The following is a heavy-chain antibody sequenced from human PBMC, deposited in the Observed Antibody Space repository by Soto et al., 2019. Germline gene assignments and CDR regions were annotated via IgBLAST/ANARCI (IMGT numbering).Heavy chain of an antibody. CDR1: GFTVSSNY. D-gene: IGHD2-2*01. V-gene: IGHV3-66*01. J-gene: IGHJ3*02. CDR3: ARGIVVVPAAKPGAFDI. CDR2: IYSGGST. Sequence: GGSLSLSCAASGFTVSSNYMSWVRQAPGKGLEWVSVIYSGGSTYYADSVKGSFTISRDNSKNTLYLQMNSLRAEDTAVYYCARGIVVVPAAKPGAFDIWGQGTMVTVSS.